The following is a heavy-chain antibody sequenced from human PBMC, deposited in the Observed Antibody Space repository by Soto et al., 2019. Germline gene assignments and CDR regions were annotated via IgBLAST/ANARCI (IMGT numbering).Heavy chain of an antibody. CDR3: ARDFRYFPY. Sequence: ETLSLTCAVYGGTFSGYFWSWVRQPPGQGLEWIGEIEHNGNNNINPSLKSRVTLSVDTSKNQISLTLTSVTAADTAVYYCARDFRYFPYWGQGTQVTVSS. J-gene: IGHJ4*02. CDR2: IEHNGNN. CDR1: GGTFSGYF. V-gene: IGHV4-34*01. D-gene: IGHD2-21*01.